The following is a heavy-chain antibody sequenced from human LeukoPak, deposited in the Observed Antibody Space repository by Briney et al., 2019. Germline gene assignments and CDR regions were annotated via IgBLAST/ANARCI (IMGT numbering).Heavy chain of an antibody. V-gene: IGHV3-30*04. D-gene: IGHD6-13*01. CDR1: GFTFSSYA. J-gene: IGHJ4*02. CDR3: AREPYSSSWYELDY. CDR2: ISYDGSNK. Sequence: GGSLRLSCAASGFTFSSYAMSWVRQAPGKGLEWVAVISYDGSNKYYADSVKGRFTISRDNSKNTLYLQMNSLRAEDTAVYYCAREPYSSSWYELDYWGQGTLVTVSS.